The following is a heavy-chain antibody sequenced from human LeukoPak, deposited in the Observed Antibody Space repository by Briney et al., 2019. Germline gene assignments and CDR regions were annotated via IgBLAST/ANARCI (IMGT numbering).Heavy chain of an antibody. CDR3: ARGGVSSGWWSYNWFDP. Sequence: GGSLRLSCAASGFTFSSYAMHWVRQAPGKGLEWVAVISYDGSNKYYADSVKGRFTISRDNSKNTLYLQMNSLRAEDTAVYYCARGGVSSGWWSYNWFDPWGQGTLVTVSS. V-gene: IGHV3-30-3*01. D-gene: IGHD6-19*01. CDR1: GFTFSSYA. CDR2: ISYDGSNK. J-gene: IGHJ5*02.